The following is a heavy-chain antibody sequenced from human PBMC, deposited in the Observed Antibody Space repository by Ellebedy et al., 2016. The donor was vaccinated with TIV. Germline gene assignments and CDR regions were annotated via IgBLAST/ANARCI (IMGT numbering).Heavy chain of an antibody. Sequence: ASVKVSCKASGGTFSSYAISWVRQAPGQGLEWMGGIIPIFRSPDYAQKFQGRVTISADESTSTAYMEVSSLRSDDTAVYYCARLGRFGESMPPYYYYGMDVWGQGTTVIVSS. CDR3: ARLGRFGESMPPYYYYGMDV. CDR2: IIPIFRSP. J-gene: IGHJ6*02. CDR1: GGTFSSYA. V-gene: IGHV1-69*13. D-gene: IGHD3-10*01.